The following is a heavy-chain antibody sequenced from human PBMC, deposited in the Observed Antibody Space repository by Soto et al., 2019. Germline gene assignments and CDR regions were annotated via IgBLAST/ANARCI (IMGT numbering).Heavy chain of an antibody. CDR2: IYPGDSDN. CDR1: GYSFTSYW. J-gene: IGHJ4*02. V-gene: IGHV5-51*01. CDR3: ARHRGQRSSWTLAY. Sequence: PGESLKISCKGSGYSFTSYWIGWVRQMPGKGLEWIGIIYPGDSDNRYSPSFQGQVTISAGKSISTAYLQWSSLKASDTAMYYCARHRGQRSSWTLAYWGQGTLVTLSS. D-gene: IGHD6-13*01.